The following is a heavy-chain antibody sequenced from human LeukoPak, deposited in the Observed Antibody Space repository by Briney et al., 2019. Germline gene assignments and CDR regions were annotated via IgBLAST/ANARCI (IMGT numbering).Heavy chain of an antibody. CDR1: GASISSGTYY. Sequence: SETLSLTCTVSGASISSGTYYWSWIRQHPGKGLEWIGYIYYNRSIYYNPSLKSRVTISVDTSKNQFSRKLSSVTAADTAVYYCARDLLDTAMVHYWYFDLWGRGTLVTVSS. J-gene: IGHJ2*01. D-gene: IGHD5-18*01. V-gene: IGHV4-31*03. CDR3: ARDLLDTAMVHYWYFDL. CDR2: IYYNRSI.